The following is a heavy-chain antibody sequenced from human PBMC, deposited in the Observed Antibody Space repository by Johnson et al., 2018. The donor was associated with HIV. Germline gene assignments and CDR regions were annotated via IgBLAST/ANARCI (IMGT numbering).Heavy chain of an antibody. CDR2: IYSGGST. D-gene: IGHD7-27*01. V-gene: IGHV3-66*01. CDR3: ARGGDDAFDI. J-gene: IGHJ3*02. CDR1: GFTVSSDY. Sequence: VQLVESGGGLVQPGGSLRLSCAASGFTVSSDYMTWVRQAPGKGLEWVSIIYSGGSTYYADSVKGRFTISRDNAKNSLYLQMNSLRAEDTAVYYCARGGDDAFDIWGQGTMVTVSS.